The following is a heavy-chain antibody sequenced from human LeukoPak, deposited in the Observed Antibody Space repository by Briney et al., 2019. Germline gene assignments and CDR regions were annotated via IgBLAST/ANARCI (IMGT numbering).Heavy chain of an antibody. J-gene: IGHJ4*02. D-gene: IGHD5-24*01. CDR3: TRGRRWLQPLDY. CDR1: GFTFSSYW. Sequence: PGGSLRLSCAASGFTFSSYWMSWDRQPPGKGLEWVANIKQDGSQKNSVDSVKGRFTISRDNAKNSLYLQMNSLRVEDTAVYYCTRGRRWLQPLDYWGQGTLVTVSS. V-gene: IGHV3-7*01. CDR2: IKQDGSQK.